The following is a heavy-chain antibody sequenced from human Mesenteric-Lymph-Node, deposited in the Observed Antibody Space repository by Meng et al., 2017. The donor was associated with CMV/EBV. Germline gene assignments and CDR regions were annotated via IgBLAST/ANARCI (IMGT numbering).Heavy chain of an antibody. CDR3: ARRDSSGYGNYWFDP. CDR2: LSESGGTT. V-gene: IGHV3-23*01. J-gene: IGHJ5*02. Sequence: GGSLRLSCAVSGFALRSYAMSWVRQAPGQGLEWVSALSESGGTTYYADSVKGRFTISRDISKNTVFLQMNSLRVEDTAVYYCARRDSSGYGNYWFDPWGQGTLVTVSS. D-gene: IGHD3-22*01. CDR1: GFALRSYA.